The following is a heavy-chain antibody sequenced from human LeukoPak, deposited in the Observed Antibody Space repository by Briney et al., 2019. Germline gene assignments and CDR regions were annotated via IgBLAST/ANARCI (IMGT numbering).Heavy chain of an antibody. Sequence: PGGSLRLSCAVSGFTFSDYSMNWVRQAPGKGLEWVSSVSSSSDYIYYADSLKGRFTISRDNAKNSLYLQMNSLRAEDTAVYYCAREEGYCSGDRCSTKYFDYWGQGTLVTVSS. J-gene: IGHJ4*02. D-gene: IGHD2-15*01. CDR2: VSSSSDYI. CDR3: AREEGYCSGDRCSTKYFDY. CDR1: GFTFSDYS. V-gene: IGHV3-21*01.